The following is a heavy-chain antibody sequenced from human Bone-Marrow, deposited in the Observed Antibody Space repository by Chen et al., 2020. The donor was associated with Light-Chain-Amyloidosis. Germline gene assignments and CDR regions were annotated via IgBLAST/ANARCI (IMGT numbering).Heavy chain of an antibody. CDR3: ANRGNDY. Sequence: EVQPLASGGGFVQPGESLSLSCAASGFTFNSYGMTWVRQAQGKGLEWVSAISGSGGTTFYADSVKGRFTISRDNSKNTLYLQMTSRRVEDTATYYCANRGNDYWGQGTLVTVSS. J-gene: IGHJ4*02. CDR2: ISGSGGTT. CDR1: GFTFNSYG. V-gene: IGHV3-23*01.